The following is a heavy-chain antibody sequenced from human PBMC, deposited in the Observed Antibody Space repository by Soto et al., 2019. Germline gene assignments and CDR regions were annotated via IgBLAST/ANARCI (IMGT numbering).Heavy chain of an antibody. D-gene: IGHD3-3*01. J-gene: IGHJ4*02. V-gene: IGHV3-13*01. CDR3: ARERWYYDFWSGSRPRGYFDY. CDR1: GFTFSSYD. Sequence: LRLSCAASGFTFSSYDMHWVRQATGKGLEWVSAIGTAGDTYYPGSVKGRFTISRENAKNSLYLQMNSLRAGDTAVYYCARERWYYDFWSGSRPRGYFDYWGQGTLVTVSS. CDR2: IGTAGDT.